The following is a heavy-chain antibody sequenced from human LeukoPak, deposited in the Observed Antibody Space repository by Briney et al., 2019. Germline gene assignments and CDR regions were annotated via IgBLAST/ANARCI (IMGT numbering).Heavy chain of an antibody. CDR3: AREFDP. Sequence: PSETLSLTCTVSGGSFSSSSYYWSWIRQPPGKGLEWIGYIYYSGSTNYNPSLKSRVTISVDTSKNQFSLKLSSVTAADTAVYYCAREFDPWGQGTLVTVSS. CDR2: IYYSGST. V-gene: IGHV4-61*01. J-gene: IGHJ5*02. CDR1: GGSFSSSSYY.